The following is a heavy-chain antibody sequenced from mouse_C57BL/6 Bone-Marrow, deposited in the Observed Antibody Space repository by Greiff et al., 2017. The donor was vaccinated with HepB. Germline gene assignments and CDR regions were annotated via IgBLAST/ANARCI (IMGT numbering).Heavy chain of an antibody. CDR2: ISDGGRYT. Sequence: EVKLMESGGGLVKPGGSLKLSCAASGFTFSSYAMSWVRQTPEKRLEWVATISDGGRYTYYPDNVKGRFTISRDNAKNNLYLQMSHLKSEDTAMYYCARDRDGYLLAYWGQGTLVTVSA. J-gene: IGHJ3*01. CDR1: GFTFSSYA. CDR3: ARDRDGYLLAY. D-gene: IGHD2-3*01. V-gene: IGHV5-4*01.